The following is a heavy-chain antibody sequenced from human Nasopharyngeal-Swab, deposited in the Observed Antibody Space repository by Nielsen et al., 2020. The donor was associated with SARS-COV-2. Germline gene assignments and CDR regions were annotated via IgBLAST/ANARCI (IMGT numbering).Heavy chain of an antibody. CDR3: ARDPQYSSSWSYYYYYGMDV. CDR1: GFTFSSYS. Sequence: GGSLRLSCAASGFTFSSYSMNWVRQAPGKGLEWVSYISSSSRTIYYADSVKGRFTISRDNAKNSLYLQMNSLRDEDTAVYYCARDPQYSSSWSYYYYYGMDVWGQGTTVTVSS. D-gene: IGHD6-13*01. J-gene: IGHJ6*02. CDR2: ISSSSRTI. V-gene: IGHV3-48*02.